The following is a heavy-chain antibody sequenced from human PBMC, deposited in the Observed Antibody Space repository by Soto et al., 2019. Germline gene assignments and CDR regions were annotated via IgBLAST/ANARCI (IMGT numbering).Heavy chain of an antibody. V-gene: IGHV1-3*01. CDR3: ARAVARGVKTIYYYYGMDV. D-gene: IGHD3-10*01. J-gene: IGHJ6*02. CDR1: GYTFSNFA. CDR2: INPGNGNT. Sequence: QVQLVQSGAEVKKPGASVKVSCKASGYTFSNFAMHWVRQAPGQRLEWMGWINPGNGNTKYSQTFQGRVTITRDTSASTAYMELSSLRSEDTAVYYCARAVARGVKTIYYYYGMDVWGQGTTATVSS.